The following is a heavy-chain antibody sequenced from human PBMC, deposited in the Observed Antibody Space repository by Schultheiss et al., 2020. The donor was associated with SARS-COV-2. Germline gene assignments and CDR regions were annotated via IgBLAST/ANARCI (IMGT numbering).Heavy chain of an antibody. CDR1: GYSFTSYW. J-gene: IGHJ2*01. D-gene: IGHD2-15*01. Sequence: GESLKISCKGSGYSFTSYWIGWVRQMPGKGLEWMGRIDPSDSYTNYSPSFQGHVTISADKSISTAYLQWSSLGASDTAIYYCARQGGTVVAGTANFDLWGRGTLVTVSS. V-gene: IGHV5-10-1*01. CDR3: ARQGGTVVAGTANFDL. CDR2: IDPSDSYT.